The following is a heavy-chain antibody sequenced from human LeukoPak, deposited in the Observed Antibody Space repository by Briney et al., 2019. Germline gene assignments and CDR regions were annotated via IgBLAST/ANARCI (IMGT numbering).Heavy chain of an antibody. CDR3: ARSLVGATIDYYYGMDV. V-gene: IGHV1-46*01. CDR2: INPSGGST. J-gene: IGHJ6*02. CDR1: GYTFTSCY. D-gene: IGHD1-26*01. Sequence: ASVKVSCKASGYTFTSCYMHWVRQAPGQGLEWMGIINPSGGSTSYAQKFQGRVTMTRDTSTSTVYMELSSLRSEDTAVYYCARSLVGATIDYYYGMDVWGQGTTVTVSS.